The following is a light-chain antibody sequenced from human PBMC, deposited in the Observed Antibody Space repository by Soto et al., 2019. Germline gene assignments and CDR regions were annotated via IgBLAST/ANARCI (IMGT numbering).Light chain of an antibody. V-gene: IGLV4-69*01. Sequence: QAVVTQSPSASASLGASVKLTCTLSSGHSNYAIAWHQQQPEKGPRYLMKVNSDGSHTKGDGIPDRFSGSSSGAERYLTISSLQSEDEADYYCQTWGTGSVVFGGGTQLTVL. J-gene: IGLJ2*01. CDR3: QTWGTGSVV. CDR1: SGHSNYA. CDR2: VNSDGSH.